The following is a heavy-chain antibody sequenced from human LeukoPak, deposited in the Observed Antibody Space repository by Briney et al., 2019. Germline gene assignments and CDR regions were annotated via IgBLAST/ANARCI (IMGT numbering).Heavy chain of an antibody. J-gene: IGHJ4*02. D-gene: IGHD2-15*01. CDR1: GYTFIGYY. V-gene: IGHV1-2*02. Sequence: ASVKVSCKASGYTFIGYYLHWVRQAPGQGLEWMGGSNLHNGDTNYAQKFQGRVTMTRDTSITTAYMGLSRLKSDDTAVYYCATVRDIVVGGGPYYFDYWGQGTLVTVSS. CDR2: SNLHNGDT. CDR3: ATVRDIVVGGGPYYFDY.